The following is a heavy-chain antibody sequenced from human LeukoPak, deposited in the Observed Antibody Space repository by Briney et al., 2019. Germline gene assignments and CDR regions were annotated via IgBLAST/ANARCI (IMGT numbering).Heavy chain of an antibody. CDR1: GGSFSGYY. Sequence: SETLSLTCAVYGGSFSGYYWSWIRQPPGKGLEWIGEINHSGSTNYNPSLKSRVTISVDTSKNQFSLKLSSVTAADTAVYYCARRGLSTVVTPGHYSDYWGQGTLVTVSS. CDR2: INHSGST. V-gene: IGHV4-34*01. CDR3: ARRGLSTVVTPGHYSDY. J-gene: IGHJ4*02. D-gene: IGHD4-23*01.